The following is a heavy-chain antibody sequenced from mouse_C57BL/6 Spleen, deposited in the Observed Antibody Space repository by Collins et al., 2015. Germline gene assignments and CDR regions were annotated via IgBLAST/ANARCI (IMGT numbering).Heavy chain of an antibody. CDR3: AMGSRTFAY. J-gene: IGHJ3*01. CDR2: INSNGGST. CDR1: GFTFSSYG. Sequence: EVQLVESGGGLVQPGGSLKLSCAASGFTFSSYGMSWVRQTPDKRLELVATINSNGGSTYYPDSVKGRFTISRDNAKNTLYLQMSSLKSEDTAMYYCAMGSRTFAYWGQGTLVTVSA. V-gene: IGHV5-6-3*01.